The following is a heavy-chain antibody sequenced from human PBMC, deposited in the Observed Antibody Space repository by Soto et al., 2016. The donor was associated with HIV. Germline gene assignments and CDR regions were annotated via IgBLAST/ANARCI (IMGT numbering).Heavy chain of an antibody. V-gene: IGHV4-59*01. CDR2: VYYSGST. CDR3: ARGGYSSSWYYYMDV. Sequence: QLQLQESGPGLVKPSETLSLTCTVSGGSISSYYWSWIRQPPGKGLEWIGYVYYSGSTNYNPSLKGRVAMSVDTSKKQLSLKVISMTAADTAVYYCARGGYSSSWYYYMDVWGRGAT. CDR1: GGSISSYY. J-gene: IGHJ6*03. D-gene: IGHD6-13*01.